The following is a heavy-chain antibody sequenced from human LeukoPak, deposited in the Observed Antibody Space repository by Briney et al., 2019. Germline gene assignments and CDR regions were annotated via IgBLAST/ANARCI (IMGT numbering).Heavy chain of an antibody. J-gene: IGHJ4*02. D-gene: IGHD3-22*01. Sequence: GGSLRLSCAASGFTFSRYSMNWVRQAPGKGLVWVSRINSDGSSTSYADSVKGRFTISRDNAKNTLYLQMNSLRAEDTAVYYCARGSGYYLYWGQGTLVTVSS. CDR2: INSDGSST. CDR3: ARGSGYYLY. V-gene: IGHV3-74*01. CDR1: GFTFSRYS.